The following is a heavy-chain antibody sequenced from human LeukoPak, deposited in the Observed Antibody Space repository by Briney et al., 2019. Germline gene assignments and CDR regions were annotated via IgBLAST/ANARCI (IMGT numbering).Heavy chain of an antibody. D-gene: IGHD1/OR15-1a*01. CDR1: GYTFTSYG. V-gene: IGHV1-18*01. CDR2: ISAYNGNT. Sequence: ASVKVSCKASGYTFTSYGISWVRQAPGQGLEWMGWISAYNGNTNYAQKLQGRVTMTTDTSTSTAYMELSSLRSEDTAVYYCARLTGTEGAFDIWGQGTMVTVSS. CDR3: ARLTGTEGAFDI. J-gene: IGHJ3*02.